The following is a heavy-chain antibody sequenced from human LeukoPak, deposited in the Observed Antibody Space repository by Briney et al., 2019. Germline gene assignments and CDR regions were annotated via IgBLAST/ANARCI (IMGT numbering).Heavy chain of an antibody. Sequence: ASVKVSCKASGYTFTGYYIHWVRQAPGQGLEWMGWINPNSGGTNYAQKFQGRVTMTRDTSISTAYMELSRLRSDDTAVYYCARGKGYYYGSGSYSPLDYYYGMDVWGQGTTVTVSS. D-gene: IGHD3-10*01. V-gene: IGHV1-2*02. CDR1: GYTFTGYY. CDR3: ARGKGYYYGSGSYSPLDYYYGMDV. J-gene: IGHJ6*02. CDR2: INPNSGGT.